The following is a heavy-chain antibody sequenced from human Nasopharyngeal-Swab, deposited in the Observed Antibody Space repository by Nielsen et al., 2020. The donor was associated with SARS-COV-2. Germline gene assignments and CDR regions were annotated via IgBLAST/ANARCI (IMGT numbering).Heavy chain of an antibody. Sequence: ASVKVSCKASGYTFTSYAMHWVRQAPGQRLEWMGWINAGNGNTKYSQKFQGRVTITRNTSISTAYMELSSLRSEDTAVYYCARALTRSITIFGVVIPNWFDPWGQGTLVTVSS. CDR2: INAGNGNT. CDR3: ARALTRSITIFGVVIPNWFDP. D-gene: IGHD3-3*01. CDR1: GYTFTSYA. J-gene: IGHJ5*02. V-gene: IGHV1-3*01.